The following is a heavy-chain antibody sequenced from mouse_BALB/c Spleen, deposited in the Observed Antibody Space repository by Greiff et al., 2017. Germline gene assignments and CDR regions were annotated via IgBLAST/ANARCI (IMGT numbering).Heavy chain of an antibody. V-gene: IGHV5-17*02. Sequence: EVMLVESGGGLVQPGGSRKLSCAASGFTFSSFGMHWVRQAPEKGLEWVAYISSGSSTIYYADTVKGRFTISRDNPKNTLFLQMTSLRSEDTAMYYCAREYDIYAMDYWGQGTSVTVSS. CDR2: ISSGSSTI. CDR1: GFTFSSFG. CDR3: AREYDIYAMDY. J-gene: IGHJ4*01. D-gene: IGHD2-10*02.